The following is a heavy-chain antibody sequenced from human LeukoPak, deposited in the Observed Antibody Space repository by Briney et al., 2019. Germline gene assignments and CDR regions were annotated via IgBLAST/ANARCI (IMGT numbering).Heavy chain of an antibody. D-gene: IGHD3-16*01. CDR2: IFYTGHT. J-gene: IGHJ3*01. CDR3: ARNHFLGGAFDL. V-gene: IGHV4-39*01. CDR1: GGSFIGGTYY. Sequence: PSETLSLTCAVSGGSFIGGTYYWAWIRQPPGKGLERVGSIFYTGHTFYNPSLKSRLSISLDTSKNQFSLKLNSVTAADTAVYYCARNHFLGGAFDLWGQGTVVTVSS.